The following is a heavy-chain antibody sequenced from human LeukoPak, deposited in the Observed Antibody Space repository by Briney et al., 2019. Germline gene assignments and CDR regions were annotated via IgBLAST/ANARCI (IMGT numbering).Heavy chain of an antibody. CDR2: INPSGTDI. D-gene: IGHD3-22*01. J-gene: IGHJ4*02. CDR1: AFTFSDNY. Sequence: GGSLRLSCAVSAFTFSDNYMTWIRQAPGQGLEPVSYINPSGTDISYSDSVKGRFTTSRDNAKNSLYLQMNSLRAEDTAVYYCARVDSSGYYYVDFGYWGQGTQVTVSS. V-gene: IGHV3-11*04. CDR3: ARVDSSGYYYVDFGY.